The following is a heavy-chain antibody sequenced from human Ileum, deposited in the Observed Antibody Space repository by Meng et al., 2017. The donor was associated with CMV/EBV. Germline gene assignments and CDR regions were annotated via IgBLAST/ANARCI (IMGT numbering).Heavy chain of an antibody. CDR2: LYSSGTT. Sequence: SETLSLTCTVSGGSISSSSFYWGWIRQPPGKGLKWVGTLYSSGTTYYNPSLKSRVTISVDTSKNQFSLRLSSVTAADTAVYYCARKGDSWFDYWGQGTLVTVSS. V-gene: IGHV4-39*07. J-gene: IGHJ4*02. CDR3: ARKGDSWFDY. CDR1: GGSISSSSFY. D-gene: IGHD2-15*01.